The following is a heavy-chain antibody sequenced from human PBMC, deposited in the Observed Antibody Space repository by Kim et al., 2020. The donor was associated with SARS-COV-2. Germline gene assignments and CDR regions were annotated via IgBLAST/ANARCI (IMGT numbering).Heavy chain of an antibody. CDR3: AKVSGYDWPPNAFDI. J-gene: IGHJ3*02. D-gene: IGHD5-12*01. CDR1: GFTFSSYA. Sequence: GGSLRLSCAASGFTFSSYAMSWVRQAPGKGLEWVSALSGSGDSTYYADSVKGRFIISRDNSKNTLYLQMNSLRAEDTAVYYCAKVSGYDWPPNAFDIWGQGTMVTVS. V-gene: IGHV3-23*01. CDR2: LSGSGDST.